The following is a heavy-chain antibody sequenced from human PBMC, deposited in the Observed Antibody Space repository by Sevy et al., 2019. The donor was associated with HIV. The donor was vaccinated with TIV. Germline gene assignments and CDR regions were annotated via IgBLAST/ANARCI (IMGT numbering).Heavy chain of an antibody. Sequence: GGSLRLSCAASGFTFSSYGMHWVRQAPGKGLEWVAVIWYDGSNKYYADSVKGRLTISRDNSKNTLYLQMNSLRAEDTALYYCARDGVVTYSQFDYWGQGTLVTVSS. CDR3: ARDGVVTYSQFDY. V-gene: IGHV3-33*01. D-gene: IGHD3-3*01. CDR1: GFTFSSYG. CDR2: IWYDGSNK. J-gene: IGHJ4*02.